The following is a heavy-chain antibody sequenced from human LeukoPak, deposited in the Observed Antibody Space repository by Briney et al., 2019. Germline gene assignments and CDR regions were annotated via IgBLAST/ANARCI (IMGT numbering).Heavy chain of an antibody. CDR3: QKTAYEILTGSDY. CDR2: INPSGGST. CDR1: GYTFTRYY. Sequence: ASVNVSCKASGYTFTRYYMHWVRQAPGQGLEWRGIINPSGGSTSYAQKFEGRVTMTRDTSTSTVYMELSSLRSEDTVFFFKQKTAYEILTGSDYWGQGTLVTVSS. D-gene: IGHD3-9*01. J-gene: IGHJ4*02. V-gene: IGHV1-46*01.